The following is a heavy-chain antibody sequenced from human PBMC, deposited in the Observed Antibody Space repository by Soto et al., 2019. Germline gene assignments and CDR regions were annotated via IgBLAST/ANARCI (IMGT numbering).Heavy chain of an antibody. J-gene: IGHJ5*02. CDR1: GDSVSSNSAA. V-gene: IGHV6-1*01. CDR2: TYYRSKWYN. D-gene: IGHD3-9*01. CDR3: AREVLRYFDWLTQAGWFDP. Sequence: PSQTLSLTCAISGDSVSSNSAAWNWIRQSPSRGLEWLGRTYYRSKWYNDYAVSVKSRITINPDTSKNQFSLQLNSVTPEDTAVYYCAREVLRYFDWLTQAGWFDPWGQGTLVTVPS.